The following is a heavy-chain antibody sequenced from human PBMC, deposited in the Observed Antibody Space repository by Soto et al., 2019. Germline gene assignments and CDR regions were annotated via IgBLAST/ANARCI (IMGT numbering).Heavy chain of an antibody. CDR3: ARTFEGNAEFDF. Sequence: EVQLVQSGAEVKQPGESLRISCQASGYNFASYWTVWVRQMPGKGLEWMGKIDPADSEIKYSPPFQGHVTISVDTSISTVYVQWSSLKASGTAKYFCARTFEGNAEFDFWGRGTLVTVSS. J-gene: IGHJ4*02. CDR2: IDPADSEI. CDR1: GYNFASYW. D-gene: IGHD3-9*01. V-gene: IGHV5-10-1*03.